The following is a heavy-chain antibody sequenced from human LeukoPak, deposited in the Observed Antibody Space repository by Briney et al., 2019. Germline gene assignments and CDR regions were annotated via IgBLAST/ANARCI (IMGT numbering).Heavy chain of an antibody. V-gene: IGHV3-9*03. J-gene: IGHJ3*02. CDR3: AKVLVVSASSGAFDI. Sequence: GGSLRLSCAASGFTFGDYAMHWVRQAPGKGLEWVSGISWNGGVIGYGDSAKGRFTISRDNAKDSLYLEMNSLGAEDMALYFCAKVLVVSASSGAFDIWGQGTMVIVSS. CDR1: GFTFGDYA. CDR2: ISWNGGVI. D-gene: IGHD2-15*01.